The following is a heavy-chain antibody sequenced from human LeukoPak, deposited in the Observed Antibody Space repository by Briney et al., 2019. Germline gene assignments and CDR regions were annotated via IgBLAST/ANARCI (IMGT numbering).Heavy chain of an antibody. Sequence: GRSLRLSCAASGFTFSSYAMHWVRQAPGKGLEWVAVISYDGSNKYYADSVKGRFTISRDNSKNTLYLQMNSLRAEDTAVYYCAKRDSSGSYPYYFDSWGQGTLVTVSS. J-gene: IGHJ4*02. D-gene: IGHD3-22*01. CDR3: AKRDSSGSYPYYFDS. CDR2: ISYDGSNK. CDR1: GFTFSSYA. V-gene: IGHV3-30-3*02.